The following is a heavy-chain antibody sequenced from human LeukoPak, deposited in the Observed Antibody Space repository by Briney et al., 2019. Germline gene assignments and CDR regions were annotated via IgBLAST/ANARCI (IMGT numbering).Heavy chain of an antibody. CDR2: ISSSSSYI. CDR3: ARDRGYSGYDIYYYYMDV. CDR1: RFTFSSYS. V-gene: IGHV3-21*01. J-gene: IGHJ6*03. D-gene: IGHD5-12*01. Sequence: GGSLRLSCAASRFTFSSYSMNWVRQAPGKGLEWVSSISSSSSYIYYADSVKGRFTISRDNAKNPLYLQMNSLRAEDAAVYYCARDRGYSGYDIYYYYMDVWGKGTTVTVSS.